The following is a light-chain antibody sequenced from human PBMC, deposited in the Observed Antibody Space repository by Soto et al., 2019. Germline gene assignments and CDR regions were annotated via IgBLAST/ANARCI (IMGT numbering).Light chain of an antibody. CDR1: QSVSSY. Sequence: ESVLKQSPTTLSLATGERAALCCRASQSVSSYLAWYQQKPGQAPRLLIYDASNRATGIPARFSGSGCGTDFIRTICTLEPEDFAVYYCQPRSNWPKTFGQGTKVDIK. CDR2: DAS. V-gene: IGKV3-11*01. CDR3: QPRSNWPKT. J-gene: IGKJ1*01.